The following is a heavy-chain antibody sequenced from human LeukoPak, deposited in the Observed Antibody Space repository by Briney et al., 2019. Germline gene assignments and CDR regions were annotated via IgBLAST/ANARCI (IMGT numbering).Heavy chain of an antibody. D-gene: IGHD3-10*01. V-gene: IGHV2-70*01. CDR1: GFSLSTSGMC. CDR2: IDWDDGK. CDR3: ARMRCASGSYHLHDY. J-gene: IGHJ4*02. Sequence: ESGPALVKPTQTLTLTCTFSGFSLSTSGMCVSWIRQPPGKALEWLALIDWDDGKYYSTSLKARLSISKDTSKNQVVLIMTNMDPVDTATFYCARMRCASGSYHLHDYWGQGTLVTVSS.